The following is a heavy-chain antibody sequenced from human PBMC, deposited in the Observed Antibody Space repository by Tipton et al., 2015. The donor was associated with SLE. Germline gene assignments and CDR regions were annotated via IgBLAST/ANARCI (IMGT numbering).Heavy chain of an antibody. J-gene: IGHJ4*02. CDR3: AREAAVAGTSDY. D-gene: IGHD6-19*01. V-gene: IGHV4-30-2*01. Sequence: TLSLTCAVSGGSISSGGYSWSWIRQPPGKGLEWIGEINHSGSTNYNPSLKSRVTISVDTSKNQFSLKLSSVTAADTAVYYCAREAAVAGTSDYWGQGTLVTVSP. CDR2: INHSGST. CDR1: GGSISSGGYS.